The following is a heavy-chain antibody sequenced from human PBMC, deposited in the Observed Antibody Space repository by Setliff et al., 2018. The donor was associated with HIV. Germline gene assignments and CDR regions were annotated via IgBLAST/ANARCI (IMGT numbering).Heavy chain of an antibody. CDR3: ARGPEEGDCSGGSCYGNFDP. J-gene: IGHJ5*02. CDR1: GGTFRTFG. Sequence: VASVKVSCKASGGTFRTFGISWVRQAPGQGLEWMGGSIPILGVANYAQKFQGRLTITADKSTNTAYMELSSLKSDDTAVYYCARGPEEGDCSGGSCYGNFDPWGQGTLVTVSS. V-gene: IGHV1-69*10. D-gene: IGHD2-15*01. CDR2: SIPILGVA.